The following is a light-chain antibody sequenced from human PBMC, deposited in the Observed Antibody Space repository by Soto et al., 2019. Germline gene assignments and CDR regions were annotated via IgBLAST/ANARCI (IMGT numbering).Light chain of an antibody. CDR3: SSYAIASTPIYV. CDR1: SSDVGRYNY. J-gene: IGLJ1*01. V-gene: IGLV2-14*01. CDR2: EVS. Sequence: QSALTQPASVSGSPGQSITISCTGTSSDVGRYNYVSWYQHHPGKAPKLLISEVSNRPSGISNRFSGSKSGNTASLTISGLRAEDEADYYCSSYAIASTPIYVFGTGTKLTVL.